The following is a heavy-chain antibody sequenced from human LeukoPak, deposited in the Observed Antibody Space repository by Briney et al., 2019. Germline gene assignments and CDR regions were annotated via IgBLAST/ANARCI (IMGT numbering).Heavy chain of an antibody. V-gene: IGHV4-61*02. CDR3: ATDGMVRGPDAWFDS. CDR2: IYTRGST. CDR1: GGSISSGRYY. J-gene: IGHJ5*01. D-gene: IGHD3-10*01. Sequence: SETLSLTCNVSGGSISSGRYYWSWIRQPAGKGLEWIGRIYTRGSTNYNPSLKSRVTMSVDPSKNQFSLKLSSVTAADTAVYYCATDGMVRGPDAWFDSWGQGTLVTVSS.